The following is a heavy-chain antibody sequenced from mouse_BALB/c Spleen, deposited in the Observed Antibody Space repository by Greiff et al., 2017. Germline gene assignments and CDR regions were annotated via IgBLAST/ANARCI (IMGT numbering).Heavy chain of an antibody. V-gene: IGHV5-12-1*01. CDR1: GFAFSSYD. CDR2: ISSGGGST. CDR3: ARQGRVYFDY. Sequence: EVMLVESGGGLVKPGGSLKLSCAASGFAFSSYDMSWVRQTPEKRLEWVAYISSGGGSTYYPDTVKGRFTISRDNAKNTLYLQMSSLKSEDTAMYYCARQGRVYFDYWGQGTTLTVSS. J-gene: IGHJ2*01.